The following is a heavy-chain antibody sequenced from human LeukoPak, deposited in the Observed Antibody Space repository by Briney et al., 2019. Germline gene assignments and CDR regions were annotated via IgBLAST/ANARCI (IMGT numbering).Heavy chain of an antibody. Sequence: GGSLRLSCAASGFTFSSYAMHWVRQAPGKGVEWVALIRYDGSNKYYADSVKGRFTISRDNSKNTLYLQMNSLRAEDTAVYYCAQVGPGSGYYRFDYWGQGTLVTVSS. CDR2: IRYDGSNK. J-gene: IGHJ4*02. V-gene: IGHV3-30*02. CDR3: AQVGPGSGYYRFDY. CDR1: GFTFSSYA. D-gene: IGHD3-22*01.